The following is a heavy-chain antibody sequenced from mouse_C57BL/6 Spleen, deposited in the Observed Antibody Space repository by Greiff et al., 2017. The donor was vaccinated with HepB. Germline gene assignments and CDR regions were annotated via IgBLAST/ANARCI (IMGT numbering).Heavy chain of an antibody. V-gene: IGHV1-22*01. CDR3: ARGAYYYAMDY. D-gene: IGHD3-1*01. CDR2: INPNNGGT. Sequence: VQLQQPGTELVKPGASVKLSCKASGYTFTSYWMHWVKQSHGKSLEWIGYINPNNGGTSYNQKFKGKATLTVNKSSSTAYMELRSLTSEDSAVYYCARGAYYYAMDYWGQGTSVTVSS. CDR1: GYTFTSYW. J-gene: IGHJ4*01.